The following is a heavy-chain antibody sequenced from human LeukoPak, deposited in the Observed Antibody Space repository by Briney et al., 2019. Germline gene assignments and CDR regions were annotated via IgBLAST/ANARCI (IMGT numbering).Heavy chain of an antibody. V-gene: IGHV3-48*01. J-gene: IGHJ4*02. D-gene: IGHD3-22*01. CDR2: VSRSGDII. Sequence: PGGSLRLSCAASGFTFSDYNMNWVRQVPGKGLESVSYVSRSGDIIYYADSVKGRFTISRDNAKNSLYLQMNSLRAEDTAVYYCAKDPTHFRVWDDYDNTRLNYWGQGTLVTVSS. CDR3: AKDPTHFRVWDDYDNTRLNY. CDR1: GFTFSDYN.